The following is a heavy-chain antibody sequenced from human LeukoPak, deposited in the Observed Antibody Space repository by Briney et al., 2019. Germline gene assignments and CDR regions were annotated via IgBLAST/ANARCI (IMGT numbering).Heavy chain of an antibody. V-gene: IGHV3-20*01. CDR1: GFIFDDYG. J-gene: IGHJ4*02. CDR2: INRNGGTI. D-gene: IGHD6-13*01. Sequence: GGSLRLSCAASGFIFDDYGMSWVRQVPGKGLEWVSGINRNGGTINYADSVKGRFTISRDYAKNSLYLQMNSLRAEDTALYHCARERSTSNWYGTPDFDYWGQGILVTVSS. CDR3: ARERSTSNWYGTPDFDY.